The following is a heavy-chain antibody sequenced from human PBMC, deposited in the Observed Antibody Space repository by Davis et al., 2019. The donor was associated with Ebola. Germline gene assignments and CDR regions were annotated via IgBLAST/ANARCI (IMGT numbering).Heavy chain of an antibody. J-gene: IGHJ5*02. CDR1: GGSISSYY. CDR2: IYYSGST. Sequence: MPSETLSLTCTVSGGSISSYYWSWIRQPPGKGLEWIGYIYYSGSTNYNPSLKSRVTISVDKSKNQFSLKLSSVTAADTAVYYCARHNILMVYAMFDPWGQGTLVTVSS. V-gene: IGHV4-59*08. D-gene: IGHD2-8*01. CDR3: ARHNILMVYAMFDP.